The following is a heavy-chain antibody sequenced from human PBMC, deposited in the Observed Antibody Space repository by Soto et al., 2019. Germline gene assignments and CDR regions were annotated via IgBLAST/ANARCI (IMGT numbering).Heavy chain of an antibody. CDR2: IYWDNDK. Sequence: QITLKESGPTLVKPTQTLTLTCSFSGFSLSTTGVGVGWIRQSPGKALEWLAIIYWDNDKRYSPSLKCRVTITKDPSTNQVVLTVTNMDPVDTGTYYCARSLWFGELHWGQGALVTVSS. CDR3: ARSLWFGELH. CDR1: GFSLSTTGVG. V-gene: IGHV2-5*02. J-gene: IGHJ4*02. D-gene: IGHD3-10*01.